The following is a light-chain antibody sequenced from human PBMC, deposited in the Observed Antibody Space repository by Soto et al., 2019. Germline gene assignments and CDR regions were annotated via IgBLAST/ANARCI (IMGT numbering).Light chain of an antibody. CDR1: QSVSSSW. CDR2: GAS. Sequence: EIVFMQSPGTLSLSPGERATLSCKASQSVSSSWLAWYQQKPGQAPRLLIYGASSRATGIPDRVSGSGSGTDFTLTISRLEPEDFAVYYCQQYGSSPWTFGQGTKVDIK. V-gene: IGKV3-20*01. J-gene: IGKJ1*01. CDR3: QQYGSSPWT.